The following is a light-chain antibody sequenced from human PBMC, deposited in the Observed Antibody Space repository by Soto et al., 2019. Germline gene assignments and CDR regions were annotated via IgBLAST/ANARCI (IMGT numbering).Light chain of an antibody. Sequence: EIVLTQSPAALSVSPGERVSLPCRASRGRDICLAWYQQKPGQAPRLLIYGATTRATGMPGRFSGRGSATEFTLTISSLQSEDYAVYYCQQYRSWPRTFGQGTKVDI. J-gene: IGKJ1*01. CDR1: RGRDIC. CDR2: GAT. CDR3: QQYRSWPRT. V-gene: IGKV3-15*01.